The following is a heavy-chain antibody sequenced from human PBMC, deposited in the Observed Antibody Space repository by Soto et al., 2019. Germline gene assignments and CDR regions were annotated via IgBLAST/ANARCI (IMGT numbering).Heavy chain of an antibody. Sequence: QVQLQESGPGLVKPSQTLSLTCTVSGGSSSSGGYYWGWIRQHPGKCLEWIGYIYYSGSTYYNPSLKSRVTISVDTSKNQFYMKLSSVTAADTAVYYCARVIDYYDSIRTYWYFDLWGRGTLVTVSS. CDR1: GGSSSSGGYY. CDR3: ARVIDYYDSIRTYWYFDL. J-gene: IGHJ2*01. CDR2: IYYSGST. D-gene: IGHD3-22*01. V-gene: IGHV4-31*03.